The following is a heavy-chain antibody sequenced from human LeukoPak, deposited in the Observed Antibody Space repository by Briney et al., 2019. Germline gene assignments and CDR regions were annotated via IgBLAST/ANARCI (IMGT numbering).Heavy chain of an antibody. CDR3: ASPRAYGDPSFQH. Sequence: QPGGSLRLSCAASGFTFSSYSMNWVRQAPGKGLEWVSYISSSSSTIYYADSVKGRFTISRDNAKNSLYLQMNSLRAEDTAVYYCASPRAYGDPSFQHWGQGTLVTVSS. CDR1: GFTFSSYS. CDR2: ISSSSSTI. J-gene: IGHJ1*01. V-gene: IGHV3-48*04. D-gene: IGHD4-17*01.